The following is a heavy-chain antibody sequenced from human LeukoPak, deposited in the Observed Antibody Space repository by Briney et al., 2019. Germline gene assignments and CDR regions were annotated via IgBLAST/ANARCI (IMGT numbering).Heavy chain of an antibody. CDR1: GGSISSYY. D-gene: IGHD2-21*02. V-gene: IGHV4-59*01. Sequence: SETLSLTCTVSGGSISSYYWSWIRQPPGKGLEWIGYIYYSGSTNYNPSLKSRVTISVDTSKNQFSLKLSSVTAADTAVYYCARGQPLRYYGMDVWGQGTTVTVSS. CDR3: ARGQPLRYYGMDV. J-gene: IGHJ6*02. CDR2: IYYSGST.